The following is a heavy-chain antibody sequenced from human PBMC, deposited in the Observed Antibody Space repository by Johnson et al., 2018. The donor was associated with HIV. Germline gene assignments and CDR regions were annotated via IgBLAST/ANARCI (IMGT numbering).Heavy chain of an antibody. V-gene: IGHV3-23*04. CDR1: GFSFSSYA. J-gene: IGHJ3*02. D-gene: IGHD4-23*01. CDR2: ISGSGGSS. CDR3: AKGLDYGGLLCAFDI. Sequence: EVQLVESGGGLIQPGGSLRLSCAASGFSFSSYAMSWVRQAPGKGLEWVSGISGSGGSSYYADSVKGRFTISRDNSKNTLYLQMNSLRHEDTAVYYCAKGLDYGGLLCAFDIWGQGTRVTVSS.